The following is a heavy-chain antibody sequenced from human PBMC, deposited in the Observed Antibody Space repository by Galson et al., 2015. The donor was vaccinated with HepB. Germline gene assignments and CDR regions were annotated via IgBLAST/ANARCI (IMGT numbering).Heavy chain of an antibody. CDR2: INTDGSSE. V-gene: IGHV3-74*01. CDR1: GFTFSNSW. CDR3: ISSYLGAPNY. Sequence: SLRLSCAASGFTFSNSWMHWVRQTPGKGLVWVSRINTDGSSETYADSVKGRFTISRDNAKNTLYLQMNSLRAEDTAVYYCISSYLGAPNYWGQGTLVTVSS. J-gene: IGHJ4*02. D-gene: IGHD3-16*01.